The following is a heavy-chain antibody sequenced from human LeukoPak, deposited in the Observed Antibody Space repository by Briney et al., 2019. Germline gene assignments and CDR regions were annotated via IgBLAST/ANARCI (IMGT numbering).Heavy chain of an antibody. CDR1: GFTFGSYA. J-gene: IGHJ4*02. V-gene: IGHV3-23*01. CDR2: ISGSGNNI. CDR3: AKGGRTGTLFGHKKAFDY. Sequence: HPGGSLRLSCAASGFTFGSYAMSWVRQAPGKGLEWVSSISGSGNNIDYADSVKGRLTISRDNSRNTLYLQMNSLRADDTAVYYCAKGGRTGTLFGHKKAFDYWGQGTLVSVSS. D-gene: IGHD7-27*01.